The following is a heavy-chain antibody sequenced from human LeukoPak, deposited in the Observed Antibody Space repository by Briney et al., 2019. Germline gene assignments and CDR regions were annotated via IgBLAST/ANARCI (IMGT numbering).Heavy chain of an antibody. CDR3: ARVRSQTYYYGSAKYYFDY. D-gene: IGHD3-10*01. CDR1: GFTFSSYE. Sequence: QPGGSLRLSCAASGFTFSSYEMNWVRQAPGKGLEWVSYISSSGSTIYYADSVKGRFTISRDNAKNSLYLQMNSLRAEDTAVYYCARVRSQTYYYGSAKYYFDYWGQGTLVTVSS. CDR2: ISSSGSTI. V-gene: IGHV3-48*03. J-gene: IGHJ4*02.